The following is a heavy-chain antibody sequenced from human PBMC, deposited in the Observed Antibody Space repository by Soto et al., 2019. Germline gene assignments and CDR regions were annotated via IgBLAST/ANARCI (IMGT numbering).Heavy chain of an antibody. D-gene: IGHD3-10*01. CDR2: IKWDASEK. J-gene: IGHJ4*01. Sequence: GGSLILSKAASGFTFGSYWMSWVRPAPGKGLEWLATIKWDASEKKYVDSVKGRFTMSRDNAKKSLYLEMDSLRAEDTAVYYCARDSGDGSGTSVNHYLDYWGHGTLVTVSS. V-gene: IGHV3-7*01. CDR3: ARDSGDGSGTSVNHYLDY. CDR1: GFTFGSYW.